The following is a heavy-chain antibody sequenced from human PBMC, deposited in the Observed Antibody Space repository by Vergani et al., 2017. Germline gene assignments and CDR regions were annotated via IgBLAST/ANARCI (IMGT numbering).Heavy chain of an antibody. Sequence: QVQLVQSGAEVKKPGSSVKVSCKASGGTFSSYAISWVRQAPGQGLEWMGGIIPIFGIANYAQKFKGRVTITADKSTSTAYMELSSLRSEDTALYYCARAAVAGQAKYFDYWGQGTLVTVSS. V-gene: IGHV1-69*17. CDR1: GGTFSSYA. D-gene: IGHD6-19*01. J-gene: IGHJ4*02. CDR2: IIPIFGIA. CDR3: ARAAVAGQAKYFDY.